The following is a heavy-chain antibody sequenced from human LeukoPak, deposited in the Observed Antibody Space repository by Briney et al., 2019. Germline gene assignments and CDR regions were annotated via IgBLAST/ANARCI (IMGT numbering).Heavy chain of an antibody. CDR3: AKVSQWLGPQTSDYFDY. Sequence: SGGSLRLSCAASGFTFSSYGMHWVRQAPGKGLEWVAFIRYDGSNKYYADPVKGRFTISRDNSKNTLYLQMNSLRAEDTAVYYCAKVSQWLGPQTSDYFDYWGQGTLVTVSS. D-gene: IGHD6-19*01. J-gene: IGHJ4*02. CDR2: IRYDGSNK. V-gene: IGHV3-30*02. CDR1: GFTFSSYG.